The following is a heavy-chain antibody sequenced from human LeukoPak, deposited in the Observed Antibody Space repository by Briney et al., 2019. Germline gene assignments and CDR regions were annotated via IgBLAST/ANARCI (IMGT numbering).Heavy chain of an antibody. D-gene: IGHD3-22*01. CDR2: ISSSSSYT. CDR1: GFTFSDYY. Sequence: GGSLRLSCAASGFTFSDYYMSWIRQAPGKGLEWVSYISSSSSYTNYADSVKGRFTISRDNAKNSLYLQMNSLRAEDTAVYYCARGSDYYDSSGISQAFDIWGQGTMVTVSS. J-gene: IGHJ3*02. CDR3: ARGSDYYDSSGISQAFDI. V-gene: IGHV3-11*06.